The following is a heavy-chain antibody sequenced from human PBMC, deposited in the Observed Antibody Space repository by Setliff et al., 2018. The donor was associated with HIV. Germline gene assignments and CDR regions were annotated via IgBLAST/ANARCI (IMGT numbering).Heavy chain of an antibody. J-gene: IGHJ4*02. D-gene: IGHD3-22*01. V-gene: IGHV5-51*01. CDR3: ARVDMGYYYDSSGYSHFDH. Sequence: PGESLKISCQGSGYSFTSYWIGWVRQMPGKGLEWMGVIYPDESDSRYSPSFRGQVTISADKSINTAYLQWSSLKASDTAMYYCARVDMGYYYDSSGYSHFDHWGQGTLVTVSS. CDR2: IYPDESDS. CDR1: GYSFTSYW.